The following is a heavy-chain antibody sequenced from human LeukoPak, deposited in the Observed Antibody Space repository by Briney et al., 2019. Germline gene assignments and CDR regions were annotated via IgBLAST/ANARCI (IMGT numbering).Heavy chain of an antibody. Sequence: AGGSLRLSCAASGFSFSRYTMNWVRQAPGKGLEWVSSISTSSSSIYYADSVKGRFTISRDNAKNSLYLEMNSLRAEDTAVYYCARDAHLAFDPRGQGTLVTVSS. CDR1: GFSFSRYT. CDR2: ISTSSSSI. J-gene: IGHJ5*02. CDR3: ARDAHLAFDP. V-gene: IGHV3-21*01.